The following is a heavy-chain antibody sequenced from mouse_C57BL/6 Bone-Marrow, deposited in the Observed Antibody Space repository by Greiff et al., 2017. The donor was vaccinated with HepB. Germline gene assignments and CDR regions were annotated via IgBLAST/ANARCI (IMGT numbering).Heavy chain of an antibody. CDR3: ARLGRVFAY. D-gene: IGHD4-1*01. Sequence: VQLQQSGAELARPGASVKLSCKASGYTFTSYGISWVKQRTGQGLEWIGEIYPRSGNTYYNEKFKGKATLTADKSSSTAYMGLRSLTSEDSAVYFCARLGRVFAYWGQGTLVTVSA. J-gene: IGHJ3*01. V-gene: IGHV1-81*01. CDR1: GYTFTSYG. CDR2: IYPRSGNT.